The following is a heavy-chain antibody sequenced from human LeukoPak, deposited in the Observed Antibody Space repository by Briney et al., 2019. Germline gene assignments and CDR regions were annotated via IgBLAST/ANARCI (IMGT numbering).Heavy chain of an antibody. D-gene: IGHD6-25*01. CDR3: ARASGGQREAFDI. Sequence: ASVKVSCKASGYTFTSYYMHWVRQAPGQGLEWMGIINPSGGSTGYAQKFQGRVTMTRDTSTSTVYMELSSLRSEDTAVYYCARASGGQREAFDIWGQGTMVTVSS. J-gene: IGHJ3*02. CDR1: GYTFTSYY. V-gene: IGHV1-46*01. CDR2: INPSGGST.